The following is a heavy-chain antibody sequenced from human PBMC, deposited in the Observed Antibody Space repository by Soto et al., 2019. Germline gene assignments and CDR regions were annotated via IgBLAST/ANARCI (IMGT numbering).Heavy chain of an antibody. CDR2: IWYDGSNK. V-gene: IGHV3-33*01. CDR3: ARDLGVPSITMIVGILRPFYGMDV. J-gene: IGHJ6*02. Sequence: QVQLVESGGGVVQPGRSLRLSCAASGFTFSSYGMHWVRQAPGKGLEWVAVIWYDGSNKYYADSVKGRFTISRDNSKNTLYLQLNSLRAEDTAVYYCARDLGVPSITMIVGILRPFYGMDVWGQGTTVTVSS. D-gene: IGHD3-22*01. CDR1: GFTFSSYG.